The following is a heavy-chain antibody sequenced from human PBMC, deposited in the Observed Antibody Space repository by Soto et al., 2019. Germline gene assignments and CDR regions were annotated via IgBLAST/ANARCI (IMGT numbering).Heavy chain of an antibody. Sequence: ASVKVSCKASGYTFTSYYMHWVRQAPGQGLEWMGIINPSGGSTSYAQKFQGRVTMTRDTSTSTVYMELSSLRSEDTAVYYCAKLAARGCCHHDAFDIWGQGTMVTVS. CDR2: INPSGGST. J-gene: IGHJ3*02. CDR1: GYTFTSYY. D-gene: IGHD2-15*01. V-gene: IGHV1-46*03. CDR3: AKLAARGCCHHDAFDI.